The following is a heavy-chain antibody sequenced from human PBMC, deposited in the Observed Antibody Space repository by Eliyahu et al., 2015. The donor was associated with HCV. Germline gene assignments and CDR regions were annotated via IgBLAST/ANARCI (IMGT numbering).Heavy chain of an antibody. D-gene: IGHD2-21*02. CDR1: SSYG. Sequence: SSYGIHWVRQAPGKGLEWVAVIWYDGSNKYYADSVKGRFTISRDNSKNTVWLQMNSLRAEDTAVYYCARTCGADCHYDYYYYYGVDVWGQGTTVTVSS. V-gene: IGHV3-33*01. J-gene: IGHJ6*02. CDR3: ARTCGADCHYDYYYYYGVDV. CDR2: IWYDGSNK.